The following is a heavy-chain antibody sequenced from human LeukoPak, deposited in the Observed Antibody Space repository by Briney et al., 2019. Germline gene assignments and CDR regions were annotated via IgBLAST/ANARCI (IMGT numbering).Heavy chain of an antibody. J-gene: IGHJ6*03. CDR2: ISGSGGAI. V-gene: IGHV3-48*03. Sequence: GGSLRLSCAASGFTFSSYEMNWVRQAPGKGLEWISYISGSGGAIYCADSVKGRFTISRDNAKNSLDLQLNSLRAEDTAIYYCARREYYYYYMDVWGKGTTVTVSS. CDR1: GFTFSSYE. CDR3: ARREYYYYYMDV.